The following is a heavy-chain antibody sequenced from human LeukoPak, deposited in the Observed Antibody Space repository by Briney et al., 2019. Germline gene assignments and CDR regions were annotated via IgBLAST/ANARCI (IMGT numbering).Heavy chain of an antibody. CDR1: EFTFSSYG. CDR2: IRYDGDHK. V-gene: IGHV3-30*02. CDR3: ARAPTVLVGYCSSSSCQADY. D-gene: IGHD2-2*01. Sequence: PGGSLRLSCVASEFTFSSYGMHWVRQAPGKGLEWVAFIRYDGDHKYYADSVEGRFTISRDNAENSLYLQMHSLRVEDTAVYYCARAPTVLVGYCSSSSCQADYWGQGTLVTVSS. J-gene: IGHJ4*02.